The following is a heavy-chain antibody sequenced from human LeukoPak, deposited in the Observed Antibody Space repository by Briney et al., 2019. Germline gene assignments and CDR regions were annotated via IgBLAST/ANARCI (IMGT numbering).Heavy chain of an antibody. D-gene: IGHD3-9*01. CDR1: GGTFSSYA. CDR2: IIPILGIA. V-gene: IGHV1-69*04. CDR3: EREIALTDVLRYFDWSSHTPYYFDY. J-gene: IGHJ4*02. Sequence: ASVKVSCKASGGTFSSYAISLVRQAPGQGLEWMGRIIPILGIANYARKFQGRVTITADNSTSTAYMELSSLRSEDTAVYYCEREIALTDVLRYFDWSSHTPYYFDYWGQGTLVTVSS.